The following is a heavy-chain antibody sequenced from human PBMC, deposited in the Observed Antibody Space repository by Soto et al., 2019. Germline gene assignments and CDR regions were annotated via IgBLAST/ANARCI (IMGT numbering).Heavy chain of an antibody. V-gene: IGHV3-74*01. CDR1: GFTFSSYW. J-gene: IGHJ5*02. CDR3: ARDEGVAAALTSWFDP. Sequence: PGGSLRLSCAASGFTFSSYWMHWVRQAPGKGLVWVSRINSDGSSTSYADSVKGRITISRDNAKNTLYLQMNSLRAQDTAVYYCARDEGVAAALTSWFDPWGQGTLVTVSS. CDR2: INSDGSST. D-gene: IGHD6-13*01.